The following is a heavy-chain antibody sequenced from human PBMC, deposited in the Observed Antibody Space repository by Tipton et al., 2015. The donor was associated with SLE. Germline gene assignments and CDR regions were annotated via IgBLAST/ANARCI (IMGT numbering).Heavy chain of an antibody. J-gene: IGHJ4*02. D-gene: IGHD6-13*01. V-gene: IGHV3-23*01. CDR2: ISGSGGST. Sequence: SLRLSCAASGFTFSSYAMSWVRQAPGKGLEWVSAISGSGGSTYYADSVKGRFTISRDNAKNSLYLQMNSLRAEDTAVYYCARARQLAYFDYWGQGTLVTVSS. CDR1: GFTFSSYA. CDR3: ARARQLAYFDY.